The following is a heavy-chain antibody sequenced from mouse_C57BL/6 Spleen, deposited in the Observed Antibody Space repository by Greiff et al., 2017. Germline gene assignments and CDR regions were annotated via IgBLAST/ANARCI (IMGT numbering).Heavy chain of an antibody. CDR3: ARSGGSSPYWYVDV. D-gene: IGHD1-1*01. Sequence: QVQLQQPGAELVMPGASVKLSCKASGYTFTSYWMHWVKPRPGQGLEWIGEIDPSDSYTNYNQKFKGKSTLTVDKSSSTAYMQLSSLTSEDSAVYYCARSGGSSPYWYVDVWGTGTTVTVSS. CDR2: IDPSDSYT. CDR1: GYTFTSYW. J-gene: IGHJ1*03. V-gene: IGHV1-69*01.